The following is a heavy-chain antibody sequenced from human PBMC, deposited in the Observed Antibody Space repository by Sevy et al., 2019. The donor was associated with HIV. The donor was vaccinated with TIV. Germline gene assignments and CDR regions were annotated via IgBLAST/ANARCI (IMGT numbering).Heavy chain of an antibody. J-gene: IGHJ6*02. CDR3: AKDSASTAETYGMDV. Sequence: GGSLRLSCAASGFTFDDYAMHWVRQAPGKGLEWVSGISWNSGSIGYADSVKGRFTISRDNAKNSLYLQMNSLRAEDTALYYCAKDSASTAETYGMDVWGQWTTVTVSS. D-gene: IGHD2-2*01. CDR1: GFTFDDYA. V-gene: IGHV3-9*01. CDR2: ISWNSGSI.